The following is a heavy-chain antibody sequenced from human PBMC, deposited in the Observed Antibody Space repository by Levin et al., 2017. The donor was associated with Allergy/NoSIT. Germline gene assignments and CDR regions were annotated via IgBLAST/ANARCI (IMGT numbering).Heavy chain of an antibody. Sequence: SCAASGFTFTSYTMTWVRQAPGRGLEWVSTLRYSGDTTHYADSVKGRFIISRDGSRDTLFLQMNSLRPEDTAVYYCAKGVSSGSPYRAFDMWGQGTMVTVSS. CDR1: GFTFTSYT. D-gene: IGHD1-26*01. J-gene: IGHJ3*02. V-gene: IGHV3-23*01. CDR3: AKGVSSGSPYRAFDM. CDR2: LRYSGDTT.